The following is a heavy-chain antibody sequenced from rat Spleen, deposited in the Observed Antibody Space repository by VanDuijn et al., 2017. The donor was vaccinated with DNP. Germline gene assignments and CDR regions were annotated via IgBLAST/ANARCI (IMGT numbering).Heavy chain of an antibody. V-gene: IGHV5S10*01. CDR2: INFDGSST. D-gene: IGHD1-4*01. CDR1: GFTFSDYN. Sequence: EVQLVESGGGLVQPGRSLKVSCTGSGFTFSDYNMAWVRQAPKKGLEWVATINFDGSSTYYRDSVKGRFTVSRDNAKNTLYLQMDSLRSEDTATYYCTTEAGDYWGQGVMVTVSS. CDR3: TTEAGDY. J-gene: IGHJ2*01.